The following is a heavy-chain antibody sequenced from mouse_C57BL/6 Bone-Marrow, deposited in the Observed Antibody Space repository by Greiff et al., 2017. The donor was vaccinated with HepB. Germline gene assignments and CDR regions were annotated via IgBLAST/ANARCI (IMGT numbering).Heavy chain of an antibody. CDR2: IDPEDGET. J-gene: IGHJ3*01. CDR1: GFNIKDYY. D-gene: IGHD3-2*02. CDR3: ATPLTTAQAKAWFAY. Sequence: DVQLQESGAELVKPGASVKLSCTASGFNIKDYYMHWVKQRTEQGLEWIGRIDPEDGETKYAPKFQGKATITADTSSNTAYLQLSSLTSEDTAVYYCATPLTTAQAKAWFAYWGQGTLVTVSA. V-gene: IGHV14-2*01.